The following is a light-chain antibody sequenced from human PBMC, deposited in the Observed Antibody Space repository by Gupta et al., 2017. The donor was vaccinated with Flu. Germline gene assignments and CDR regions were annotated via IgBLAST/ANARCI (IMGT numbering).Light chain of an antibody. CDR2: EGR. V-gene: IGLV6-57*01. Sequence: SSGSIASNYVQWYQQRPGSSPTTVIYEGRRRPSGVPDRFSGAVDSSSNSASLTISGLKTEDEADYYCQSYDVNSRVFGGGTKLTVL. CDR3: QSYDVNSRV. CDR1: SGSIASNY. J-gene: IGLJ3*02.